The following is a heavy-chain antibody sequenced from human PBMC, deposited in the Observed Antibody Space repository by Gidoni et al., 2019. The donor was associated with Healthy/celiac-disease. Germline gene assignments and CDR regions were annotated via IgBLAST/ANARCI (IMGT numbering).Heavy chain of an antibody. D-gene: IGHD5-18*01. CDR2: IKQDGSEK. CDR3: AREGGYSYGYDY. V-gene: IGHV3-7*04. J-gene: IGHJ4*02. CDR1: GFTFSSYW. Sequence: EGQLVESGGGVGQPGGSLRLSGAASGFTFSSYWMSWVRQAPGKGLEWVANIKQDGSEKYYVDSVTGRFTISRDNAKHSLYLQMTRLRAEDTAVYYCAREGGYSYGYDYWGQGTLVTVSS.